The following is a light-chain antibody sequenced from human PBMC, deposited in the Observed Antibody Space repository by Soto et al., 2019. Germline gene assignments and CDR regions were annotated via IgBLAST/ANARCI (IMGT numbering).Light chain of an antibody. Sequence: QSVLTQPASVSGSPGQSITISCIGTSNDVGSCNFVSWYQKHPNTAPRLIIYDVSNRPSGVSNRFSGSKSDNTASLTISGLQAEDEADYYCSSYTRSSTVLFGGGTKVTVL. V-gene: IGLV2-14*03. CDR1: SNDVGSCNF. CDR2: DVS. CDR3: SSYTRSSTVL. J-gene: IGLJ2*01.